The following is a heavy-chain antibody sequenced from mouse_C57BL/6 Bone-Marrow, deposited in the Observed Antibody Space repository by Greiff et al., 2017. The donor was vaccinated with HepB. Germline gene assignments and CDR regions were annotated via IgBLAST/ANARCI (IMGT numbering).Heavy chain of an antibody. CDR3: VRQGVYDYDGYFDV. CDR2: IRSKSNNYAT. V-gene: IGHV10-1*01. CDR1: GFSFNTYA. Sequence: EVQLVESGGGLVQPKGSLKLSCAASGFSFNTYAMNWVRQAPGKGLEWVARIRSKSNNYATYYADSVKDRFTISRDDSESMLYLQMNNLKTEDTAMYYCVRQGVYDYDGYFDVWGTGTTVTVSS. D-gene: IGHD2-4*01. J-gene: IGHJ1*03.